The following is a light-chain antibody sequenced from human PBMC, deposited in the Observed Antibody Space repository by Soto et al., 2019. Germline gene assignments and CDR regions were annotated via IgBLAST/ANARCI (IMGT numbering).Light chain of an antibody. CDR2: GAS. V-gene: IGKV3-20*01. J-gene: IGKJ1*01. CDR1: QSVSSSY. Sequence: EIVLTQSPGTLSLSPGERATLSCRASQSVSSSYLAWYQQKPGQAPRVLIYGASSRATGIPDGFSGSGSGTDFTLTISRLEPEDFAVYYCQQYGSSPATFGQGTKVEIK. CDR3: QQYGSSPAT.